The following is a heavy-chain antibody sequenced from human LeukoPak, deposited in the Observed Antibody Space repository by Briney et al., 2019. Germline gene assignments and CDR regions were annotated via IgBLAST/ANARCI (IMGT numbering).Heavy chain of an antibody. Sequence: GESLKISCKGSGYSFTSYWIAWVRQMSGKGLEWMGIIYLGDSDTRYSPSFQGRVTISADNSISTAYLQWSSLKASDSAMYYCARGDSSSWYHYWGHGTLVTVSS. V-gene: IGHV5-51*01. CDR3: ARGDSSSWYHY. CDR1: GYSFTSYW. J-gene: IGHJ4*01. D-gene: IGHD6-13*01. CDR2: IYLGDSDT.